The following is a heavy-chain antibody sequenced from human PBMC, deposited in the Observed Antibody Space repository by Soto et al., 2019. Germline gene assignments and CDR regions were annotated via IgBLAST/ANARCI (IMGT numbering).Heavy chain of an antibody. CDR2: ISGSGGST. CDR1: GFTFSSYA. CDR3: AKGSTGYGYESLDY. Sequence: SLRLSCAASGFTFSSYAMSWVRQAPGKGLEWVSAISGSGGSTYYADSVKGRFTISRDNSKNTLYLQMNSLRAEDTAVYYCAKGSTGYGYESLDYWGQGTLVTVSS. J-gene: IGHJ4*02. V-gene: IGHV3-23*01. D-gene: IGHD5-18*01.